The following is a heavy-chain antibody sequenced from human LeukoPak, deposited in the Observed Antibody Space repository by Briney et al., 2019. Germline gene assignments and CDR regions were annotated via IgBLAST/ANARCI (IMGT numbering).Heavy chain of an antibody. CDR1: GYTLTELS. D-gene: IGHD5-18*01. Sequence: ASVKVSCKVSGYTLTELSMHWVRQAPGKGLEWMGGFDPEDGETIYAQKFQGRVTMTEDTSTDTAYMELSSLRSEDTAVYYCATDPLDTAMVTLDYWGQGTLVTVSS. CDR2: FDPEDGET. V-gene: IGHV1-24*01. CDR3: ATDPLDTAMVTLDY. J-gene: IGHJ4*02.